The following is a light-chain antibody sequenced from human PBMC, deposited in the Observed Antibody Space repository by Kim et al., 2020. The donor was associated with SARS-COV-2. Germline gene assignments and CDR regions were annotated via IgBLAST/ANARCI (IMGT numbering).Light chain of an antibody. CDR2: QDN. CDR3: QASDSNTVV. Sequence: SYELTQSPSVSVSPGQTASITCSGDNLGNKYACWYQQKPGQSPMLVIYQDNKRPSGIPERISGSNSGNTATLTISGTQAMDEADYFCQASDSNTVVFGGGTQLTVL. V-gene: IGLV3-1*01. CDR1: NLGNKY. J-gene: IGLJ7*01.